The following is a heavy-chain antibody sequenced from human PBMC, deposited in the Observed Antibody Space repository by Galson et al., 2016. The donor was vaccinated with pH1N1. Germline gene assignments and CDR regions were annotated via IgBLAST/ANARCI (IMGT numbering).Heavy chain of an antibody. V-gene: IGHV5-51*03. CDR3: ARQYDFGDYRGDAFDI. CDR1: GYSFTGQW. J-gene: IGHJ3*02. CDR2: VNPGGSTI. Sequence: QSGAEVKKPGESLKISCKASGYSFTGQWIAWVRQVPGKGLEWVGVVNPGGSTIRYSPPFQGQVTISSDKSINIAYLQWISLRASDTATYYCARQYDFGDYRGDAFDIWGQGTVVIVSP. D-gene: IGHD4-17*01.